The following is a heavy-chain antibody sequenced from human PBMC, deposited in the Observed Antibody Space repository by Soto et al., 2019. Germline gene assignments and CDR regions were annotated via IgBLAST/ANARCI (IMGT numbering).Heavy chain of an antibody. V-gene: IGHV3-74*01. Sequence: PGGSLRLSCAASGLTLSHNWMHWVRQGPGKGLEWVSRIDSDGTSTTYADSVKGRFTISRDNAKNTLYLQMNSLRAEDTAVYYCARFGTYYDSSGFAYWGQGTLVTVSS. J-gene: IGHJ4*02. CDR2: IDSDGTST. CDR1: GLTLSHNW. CDR3: ARFGTYYDSSGFAY. D-gene: IGHD3-22*01.